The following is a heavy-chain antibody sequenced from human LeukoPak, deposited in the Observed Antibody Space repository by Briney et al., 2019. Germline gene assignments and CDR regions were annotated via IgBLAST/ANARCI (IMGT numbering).Heavy chain of an antibody. J-gene: IGHJ4*02. CDR2: ISTSNTYI. CDR3: AREAGSGSYYIEY. CDR1: GFTFNCCS. V-gene: IGHV3-21*01. Sequence: PGGSLRLSCTASGFTFNCCSMSWVRQAPGKGLEWVSSISTSNTYIYYADSVKGRFTISRDNAKNPLYLQMNSLRAEDTAVYYCAREAGSGSYYIEYWGQGTLVTVSS. D-gene: IGHD3-10*01.